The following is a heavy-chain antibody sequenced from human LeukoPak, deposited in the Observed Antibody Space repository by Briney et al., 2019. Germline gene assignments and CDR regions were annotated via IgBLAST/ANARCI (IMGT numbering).Heavy chain of an antibody. Sequence: ASVKVSCKASGYTFTSYGISWVRQAPGQGLEWMGWISAYNGNTNYAQKLQGRVTMTTDTSTSTAYMELRSLRSDDTAVYYCARDPLPRIAARPGWFDPWGQGTLVTVSS. CDR1: GYTFTSYG. CDR3: ARDPLPRIAARPGWFDP. V-gene: IGHV1-18*01. J-gene: IGHJ5*02. CDR2: ISAYNGNT. D-gene: IGHD6-6*01.